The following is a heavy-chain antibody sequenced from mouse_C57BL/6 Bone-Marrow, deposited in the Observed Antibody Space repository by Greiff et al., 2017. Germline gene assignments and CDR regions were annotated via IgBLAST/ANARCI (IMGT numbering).Heavy chain of an antibody. Sequence: VQLQQSGAELVRPGTSVKMSCKASGYTFTNYWIGWAKQRPGHGLEWIGDIYPGGGYTNYNEKFKSKATLTVDTSSSTAYMQLSSLTSEDSAVYYCAIYYYGSSYVWGTGTTVTVSS. V-gene: IGHV1-63*01. CDR1: GYTFTNYW. J-gene: IGHJ1*03. CDR2: IYPGGGYT. CDR3: AIYYYGSSYV. D-gene: IGHD1-1*01.